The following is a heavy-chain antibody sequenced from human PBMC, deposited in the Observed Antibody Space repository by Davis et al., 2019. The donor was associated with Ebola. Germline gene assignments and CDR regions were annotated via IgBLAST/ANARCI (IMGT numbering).Heavy chain of an antibody. CDR2: ISAHGDKT. CDR1: GFTFDDYA. Sequence: GGSLRLSCAASGFTFDDYAMHWVRQAPGKGLEWVALISAHGDKTDSADSVKGRFTISRDNSKNSLYLQLNSLTDEDTAVYFCAESGFSTAYYVNSAPLDIWGQGTMVTVSS. CDR3: AESGFSTAYYVNSAPLDI. D-gene: IGHD3-22*01. J-gene: IGHJ3*02. V-gene: IGHV3-43*02.